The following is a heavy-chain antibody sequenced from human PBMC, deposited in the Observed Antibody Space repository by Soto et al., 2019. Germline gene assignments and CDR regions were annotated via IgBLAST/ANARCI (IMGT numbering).Heavy chain of an antibody. D-gene: IGHD3-22*01. CDR2: VSSTGTSP. CDR1: GFTFSNYA. Sequence: GGSLRLSCSASGFTFSNYAMSWVRQSPGKGLEWVSGVSSTGTSPYYAGSVQGRFTISRDNSKNMFYLQMKSLRAEDTAIYYFAKARPSGGYYYVEAFDVWGQGTMVT. V-gene: IGHV3-23*01. CDR3: AKARPSGGYYYVEAFDV. J-gene: IGHJ3*01.